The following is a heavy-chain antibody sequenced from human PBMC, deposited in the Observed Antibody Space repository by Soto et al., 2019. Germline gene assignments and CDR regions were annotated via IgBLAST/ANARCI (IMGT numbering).Heavy chain of an antibody. CDR3: ARVPDY. CDR2: IYHSGST. CDR1: GGSISSGGYS. J-gene: IGHJ4*02. Sequence: QLQLQESGSGLVKPSQTLSLICAVSGGSISSGGYSWSWIRQPPGQGLEWSGYIYHSGSTYYNPSPTGRVTIPVDRSKTQFSLKLSSVTAADTADYYCARVPDYWAQRTLVTVSS. V-gene: IGHV4-30-2*01.